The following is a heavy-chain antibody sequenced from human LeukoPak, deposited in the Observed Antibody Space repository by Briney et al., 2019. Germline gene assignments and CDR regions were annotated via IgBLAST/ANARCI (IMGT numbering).Heavy chain of an antibody. D-gene: IGHD6-13*01. CDR1: GYSISSGYY. Sequence: SETLSLTCAVSGYSISSGYYWSWIRQPAGKGLEWIGRIYTSGSTNYNPSLKSRVTMSVDTSKNQFSLKLSSVTAADTAVYYCARSYSSSTYYFDYWGQGTLVTVSS. CDR2: IYTSGST. CDR3: ARSYSSSTYYFDY. V-gene: IGHV4-4*07. J-gene: IGHJ4*02.